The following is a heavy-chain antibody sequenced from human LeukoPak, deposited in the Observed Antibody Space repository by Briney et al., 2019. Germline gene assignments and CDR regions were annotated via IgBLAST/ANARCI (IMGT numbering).Heavy chain of an antibody. CDR2: ISTNSANT. D-gene: IGHD6-6*01. J-gene: IGHJ4*02. V-gene: IGHV3-23*01. CDR1: GFTFSTYG. CDR3: AKGQSTIATRSFDS. Sequence: GGSLRLSCAASGFTFSTYGMNWVRQAPRKGLEWVSTISTNSANTYYTDSVKGRFTISRDNSKDTLFMQMNSLRAEDTAVYYCAKGQSTIATRSFDSWGQGTLVTVSS.